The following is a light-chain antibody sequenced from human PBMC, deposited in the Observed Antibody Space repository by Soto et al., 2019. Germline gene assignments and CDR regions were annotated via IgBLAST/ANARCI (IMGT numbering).Light chain of an antibody. CDR1: QGISNW. CDR3: QQSNSFPLT. CDR2: TAS. Sequence: DIHMTQSPSSVSASVVDRVTITCRASQGISNWLAWFQQKPGKAPKLLIYTASRLQSGVPSRFSGSGSGTDFTLTISSLQPEDFATYYCQQSNSFPLTFGQGTKVDIK. J-gene: IGKJ1*01. V-gene: IGKV1-12*01.